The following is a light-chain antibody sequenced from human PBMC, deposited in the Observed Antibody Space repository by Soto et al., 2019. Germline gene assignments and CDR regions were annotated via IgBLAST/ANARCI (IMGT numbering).Light chain of an antibody. J-gene: IGLJ1*01. CDR1: SSDVGGYNY. CDR2: DVS. Sequence: QSVLTQPAPVSGSPGQSITISCTGTSSDVGGYNYVSWYQQHPGKAPKLMIYDVSNRPSGVSNRFSGSKSGNTASLTISGLQAEDEADYYCSSYTSSSTFYVFGTGTKVTDL. CDR3: SSYTSSSTFYV. V-gene: IGLV2-14*01.